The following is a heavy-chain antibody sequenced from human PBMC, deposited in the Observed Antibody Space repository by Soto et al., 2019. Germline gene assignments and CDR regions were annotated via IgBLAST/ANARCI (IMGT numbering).Heavy chain of an antibody. Sequence: SPTLSLTCAISGDRVSSNSAAWTWIGQSPSRGLEWLGRTYYRSKWYNDYAVSVKSRITINPDTSKNQFSLQLNSVTPEDTAVYYCARSPALYNWETDWGQGTLVTVSS. D-gene: IGHD1-20*01. J-gene: IGHJ4*02. CDR1: GDRVSSNSAA. CDR2: TYYRSKWYN. V-gene: IGHV6-1*01. CDR3: ARSPALYNWETD.